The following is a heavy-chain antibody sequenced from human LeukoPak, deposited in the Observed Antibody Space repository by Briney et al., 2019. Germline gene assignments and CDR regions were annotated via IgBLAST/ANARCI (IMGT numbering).Heavy chain of an antibody. V-gene: IGHV3-74*01. CDR1: GFTFSSYW. D-gene: IGHD7-27*01. CDR3: ARGPLIGGSKSWFDP. CDR2: VNSDGSST. J-gene: IGHJ5*02. Sequence: PGGSLRLSCAASGFTFSSYWMHWVRQAPGKGLVWVSRVNSDGSSTNYADSVKGRFTISRVNAQNTLFLQMNSLRADDTAVYYCARGPLIGGSKSWFDPWGQGTLVTVSS.